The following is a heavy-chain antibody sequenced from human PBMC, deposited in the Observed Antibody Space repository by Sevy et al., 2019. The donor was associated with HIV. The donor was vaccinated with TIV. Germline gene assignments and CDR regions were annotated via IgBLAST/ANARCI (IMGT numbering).Heavy chain of an antibody. CDR3: VRRGVDAYNVYFDL. J-gene: IGHJ4*02. Sequence: WGSLRLSCTASGYTFPAFSFNWVRQAPGKALEWLSYISTGTDHIYYADSAKGRFTISRDDAKNSVYLEMKSLRDQDTALYYCVRRGVDAYNVYFDLWGQGTLVTVSS. CDR2: ISTGTDHI. CDR1: GYTFPAFS. D-gene: IGHD3-10*01. V-gene: IGHV3-21*05.